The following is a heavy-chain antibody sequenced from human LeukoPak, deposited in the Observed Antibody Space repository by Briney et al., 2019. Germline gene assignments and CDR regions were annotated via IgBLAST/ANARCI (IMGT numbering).Heavy chain of an antibody. CDR2: IRYDGSNK. Sequence: GSLRLSCAASGFTFSNYEMNWVRQAPGKGLEWVAFIRYDGSNKYYADSVKGRFTISRDNSKNTLYLQMNSLRAEDTAVYYCAKDRNYYDSSGYPDYWGQGTLVTVSS. D-gene: IGHD3-22*01. V-gene: IGHV3-30*02. CDR3: AKDRNYYDSSGYPDY. CDR1: GFTFSNYE. J-gene: IGHJ4*02.